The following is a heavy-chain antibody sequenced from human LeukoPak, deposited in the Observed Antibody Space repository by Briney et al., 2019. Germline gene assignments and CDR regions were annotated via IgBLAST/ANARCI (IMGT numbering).Heavy chain of an antibody. CDR2: IYYSGST. D-gene: IGHD3-16*01. Sequence: SQTLSLTCTVSGGSISSGGYYWSWIRQHPGKGLEWIGYIYYSGSTYYNPSLKSRVTISVDTSKNQFSLKLSSVTVADTAVYYCARDGVLGGLFVWDYWGQGTLVTVSS. J-gene: IGHJ4*02. V-gene: IGHV4-31*03. CDR3: ARDGVLGGLFVWDY. CDR1: GGSISSGGYY.